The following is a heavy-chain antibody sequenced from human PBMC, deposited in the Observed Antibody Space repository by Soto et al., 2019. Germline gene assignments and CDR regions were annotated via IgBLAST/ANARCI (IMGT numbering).Heavy chain of an antibody. V-gene: IGHV1-69*01. J-gene: IGHJ6*02. Sequence: QVQLVQSGAEVKKPGSSVKVSCKASGGTFSSYAISWVRQAPGQGLEWMGGIIPIFGTANYAQKFQGRVTITEDESTSTAYMELSSLRSEDTAVYYCARSGYYGSGSQLYYYYYYGMDVWGQGTTVTVSS. CDR3: ARSGYYGSGSQLYYYYYYGMDV. D-gene: IGHD3-10*01. CDR1: GGTFSSYA. CDR2: IIPIFGTA.